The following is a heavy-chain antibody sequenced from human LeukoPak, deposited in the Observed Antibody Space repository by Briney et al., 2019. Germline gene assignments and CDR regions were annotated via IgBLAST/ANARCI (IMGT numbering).Heavy chain of an antibody. V-gene: IGHV1-2*02. J-gene: IGHJ6*03. CDR2: INPKSGGT. D-gene: IGHD2-8*02. CDR1: GYTFNDYY. Sequence: ASVKVSCKASGYTFNDYYLHWVRQAPGQGLQWLGWINPKSGGTNYAQEGRVTMTTDTSTSAAYLDLTRLTSDDTAVYYCARDIFCTGLSCAAKHSYYYMDVWGKGTTVTVSS. CDR3: ARDIFCTGLSCAAKHSYYYMDV.